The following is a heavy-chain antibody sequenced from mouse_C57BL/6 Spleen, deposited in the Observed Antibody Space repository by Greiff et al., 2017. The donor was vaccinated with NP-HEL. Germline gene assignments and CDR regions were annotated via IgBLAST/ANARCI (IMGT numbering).Heavy chain of an antibody. CDR3: VRNAFITTAGYYAMDY. CDR1: GFSFNTYA. D-gene: IGHD1-1*01. J-gene: IGHJ4*01. Sequence: EVMLVESGGGLVQPKGSLKLSCAASGFSFNTYAMNWVRQAPGKGLEWVARIRSKSNNYATYYADSVKDRFTISRDDSESMLYLQMNNLKTEDTAMYYCVRNAFITTAGYYAMDYWGQGTSVTVSS. CDR2: IRSKSNNYAT. V-gene: IGHV10-1*01.